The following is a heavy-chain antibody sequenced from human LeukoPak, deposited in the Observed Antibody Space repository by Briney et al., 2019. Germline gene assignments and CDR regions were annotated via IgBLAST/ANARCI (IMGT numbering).Heavy chain of an antibody. D-gene: IGHD6-19*01. V-gene: IGHV3-30*18. CDR1: GFTFSSYG. Sequence: GGSLRLSCAASGFTFSSYGMHWVRQAPGKGLEWVAVVSYDRSNKFYVDSVKGRFTISRDNSKNTLYLQMNSLRAEDTAVYYCPKGRHLGGSSGWYEFDSWGQGTLVTVSS. CDR2: VSYDRSNK. J-gene: IGHJ4*02. CDR3: PKGRHLGGSSGWYEFDS.